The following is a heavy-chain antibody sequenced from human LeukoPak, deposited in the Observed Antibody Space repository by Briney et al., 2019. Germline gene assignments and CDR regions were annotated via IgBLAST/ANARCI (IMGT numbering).Heavy chain of an antibody. CDR1: GFTFGSYA. J-gene: IGHJ4*02. CDR3: AKQADSSGFYPLDY. V-gene: IGHV3-23*01. D-gene: IGHD3-22*01. CDR2: ISGSGGST. Sequence: PGGSLRLSCAASGFTFGSYAMYWVRQAPGKGLEWVSGISGSGGSTFYADSVKGRFTISRDNSENTVYLQMNSLRADDTAAYYCAKQADSSGFYPLDYWGQGALVTVSS.